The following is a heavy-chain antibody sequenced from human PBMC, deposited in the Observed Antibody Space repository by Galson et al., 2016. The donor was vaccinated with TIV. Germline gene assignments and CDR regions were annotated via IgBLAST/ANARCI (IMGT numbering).Heavy chain of an antibody. CDR3: AHRRPLTYYFDY. CDR2: IYWDDEK. Sequence: LVKPTQTVTLTCTFSGFSLSSNGVGVGWIRQPPGKALEWLALIYWDDEKRYNPSLESRLSIIKDTSKNKVVLTLTNVDPVDTATYYCAHRRPLTYYFDYWGQGTLVTVSS. CDR1: GFSLSSNGVG. D-gene: IGHD2-21*01. J-gene: IGHJ4*02. V-gene: IGHV2-5*02.